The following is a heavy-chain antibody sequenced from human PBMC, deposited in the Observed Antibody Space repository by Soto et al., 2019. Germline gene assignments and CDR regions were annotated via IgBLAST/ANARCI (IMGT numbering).Heavy chain of an antibody. J-gene: IGHJ4*02. Sequence: SETLSLTCTVSGGSISSSSYYWGWIRQPPGKGLEWIGSIYYSGSTYYNPSLKSRVTISVDTSKNQFSLKLSSVTAADTAVYYCASLTESITMVRGVIKGYFDYWGQGTLVTVSS. CDR2: IYYSGST. D-gene: IGHD3-10*01. CDR3: ASLTESITMVRGVIKGYFDY. V-gene: IGHV4-39*01. CDR1: GGSISSSSYY.